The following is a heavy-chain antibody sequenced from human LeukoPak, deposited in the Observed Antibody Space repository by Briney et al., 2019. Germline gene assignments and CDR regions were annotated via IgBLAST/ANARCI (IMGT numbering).Heavy chain of an antibody. J-gene: IGHJ4*02. CDR2: ISSSSSYT. Sequence: GGSLRLSCAASGFSFSDYYMSWIRQAPGKGLEWVSYISSSSSYTNYADSVKGRFTISRDNAKNSLYLQMNSLRAEDTAVYYCARGRRDGYNFDYWGQGTLVTVSS. CDR1: GFSFSDYY. V-gene: IGHV3-11*06. CDR3: ARGRRDGYNFDY. D-gene: IGHD5-12*01.